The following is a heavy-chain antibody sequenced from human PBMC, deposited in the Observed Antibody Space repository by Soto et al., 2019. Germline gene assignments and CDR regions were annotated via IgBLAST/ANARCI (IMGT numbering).Heavy chain of an antibody. CDR2: ISYDASNK. V-gene: IGHV3-30-3*01. D-gene: IGHD6-13*01. Sequence: QVQLVESGGGVVQPGRSLRLSCAASGFTFRSYAMHWVRQAPGKGLEWGAIISYDASNKYYADSVKGRFTISRDNSKNTLYLQINRLRAEDTAVYYCARGYSSSSAAFDYWGQGTLVTVSS. J-gene: IGHJ4*02. CDR1: GFTFRSYA. CDR3: ARGYSSSSAAFDY.